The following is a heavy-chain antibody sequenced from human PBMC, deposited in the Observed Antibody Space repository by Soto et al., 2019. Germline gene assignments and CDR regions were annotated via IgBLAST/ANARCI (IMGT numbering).Heavy chain of an antibody. CDR3: VREINSFDP. V-gene: IGHV6-1*01. Sequence: SQTLSLTCAISGDSVSDTTAAWNWIRQSPSRGLEWLGRTYYRSEWHTDYAEAVKRRITISPDTSKNLFSLLLSSVTYEDSAVYYCVREINSFDPWGLGTLVTVSS. CDR1: GDSVSDTTAA. CDR2: TYYRSEWHT. J-gene: IGHJ5*02.